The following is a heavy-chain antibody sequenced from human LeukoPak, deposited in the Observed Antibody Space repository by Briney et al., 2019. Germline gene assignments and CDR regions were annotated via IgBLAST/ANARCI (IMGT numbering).Heavy chain of an antibody. Sequence: GGSLRLSCAASGFTFSSYSMNWVRQAPGKGLEWVSSISSSSSYIYYADSVKGRFTISRDNAKNSLYLQMNSLRAEDTAVYYCARVISTPHSGYDPLFDYWGQGTLVTVSS. V-gene: IGHV3-21*04. CDR2: ISSSSSYI. CDR3: ARVISTPHSGYDPLFDY. J-gene: IGHJ4*02. CDR1: GFTFSSYS. D-gene: IGHD5-12*01.